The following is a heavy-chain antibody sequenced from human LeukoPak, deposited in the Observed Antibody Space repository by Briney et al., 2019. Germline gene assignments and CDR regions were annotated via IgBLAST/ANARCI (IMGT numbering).Heavy chain of an antibody. CDR1: GYTFTGYY. V-gene: IGHV1-2*02. J-gene: IGHJ4*02. CDR2: INPNSGGT. CDR3: ARDFTGLLPPSYYFDY. Sequence: ASVKVSCKASGYTFTGYYMHGVRQAPGQGPEWMGWINPNSGGTNYAQKFQGRVTMTRDTSISTAYMELSRLRSDDTALYYCARDFTGLLPPSYYFDYWGQGTLVTVSS. D-gene: IGHD2-15*01.